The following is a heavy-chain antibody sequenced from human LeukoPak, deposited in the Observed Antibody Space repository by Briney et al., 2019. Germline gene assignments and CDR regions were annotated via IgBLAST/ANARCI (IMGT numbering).Heavy chain of an antibody. J-gene: IGHJ4*02. D-gene: IGHD6-6*01. Sequence: GGSLRLSCAASGFTFSIYGMGWVRQAPGKGLEWVSSISDNGGNTYYADSAKGRFTISRDNAKNTLYLQMSSLRVEDTAVYYCARGSPDSSSSVDFDYWGQGTLVTVSS. CDR3: ARGSPDSSSSVDFDY. CDR2: ISDNGGNT. V-gene: IGHV3-23*01. CDR1: GFTFSIYG.